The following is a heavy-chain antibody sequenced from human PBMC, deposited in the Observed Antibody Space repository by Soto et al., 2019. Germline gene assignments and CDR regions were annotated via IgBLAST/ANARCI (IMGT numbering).Heavy chain of an antibody. CDR3: ARDRYYYDSSGYEYFQH. J-gene: IGHJ1*01. CDR2: ISYDGSNK. D-gene: IGHD3-22*01. CDR1: GFTFSSYA. V-gene: IGHV3-30*04. Sequence: GESLKISCAASGFTFSSYAMHWVRQAPGKGLEWVAVISYDGSNKYYADSVKGRFTISRDNSKNTLYLQMNSLRAEDTAVYYCARDRYYYDSSGYEYFQHWGQGTLVTVSS.